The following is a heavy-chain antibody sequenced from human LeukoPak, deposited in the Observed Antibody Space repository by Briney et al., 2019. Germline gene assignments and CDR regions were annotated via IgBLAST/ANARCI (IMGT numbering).Heavy chain of an antibody. J-gene: IGHJ4*02. CDR1: GGSISSYY. V-gene: IGHV4-59*12. CDR3: ARVALLGYCSSTSCPQKISTIDY. Sequence: PSETLSLTCTVSGGSISSYYWSWIRQPPGKGLEWIAYISDIGSINYNPSLKSRVTISLDTSKNQFSLKLSSVTAADTAVYYCARVALLGYCSSTSCPQKISTIDYWGQGTLVTVSS. D-gene: IGHD2-2*01. CDR2: ISDIGSI.